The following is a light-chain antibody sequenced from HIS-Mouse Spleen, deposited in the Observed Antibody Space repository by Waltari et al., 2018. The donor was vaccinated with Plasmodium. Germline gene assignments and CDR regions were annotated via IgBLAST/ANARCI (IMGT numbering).Light chain of an antibody. CDR2: AAS. Sequence: DIQMTQSPSSLSASVGASVTIPCRASQSISNYLNWYQQKPGKAPKFLIYAASSLQSGVPSRFSGSGSGTDFTLTISSLQPEDFATYYCQQSYSTWTFGQGTKVEIK. V-gene: IGKV1-39*01. CDR1: QSISNY. CDR3: QQSYSTWT. J-gene: IGKJ1*01.